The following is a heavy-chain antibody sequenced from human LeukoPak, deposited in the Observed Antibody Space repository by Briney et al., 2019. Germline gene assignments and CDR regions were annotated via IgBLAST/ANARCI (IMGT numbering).Heavy chain of an antibody. Sequence: GGSLRLSCAASGFTLSSYSMSWVRQAPGKGLEWVANIKQDGSEKYYVDSVKGRFTISRDNAKNSLYLQINSLRAEDTSVYYCARDSNNYYYYMDVWGKGTTVTVSS. J-gene: IGHJ6*03. D-gene: IGHD3-3*02. CDR2: IKQDGSEK. V-gene: IGHV3-7*01. CDR3: ARDSNNYYYYMDV. CDR1: GFTLSSYS.